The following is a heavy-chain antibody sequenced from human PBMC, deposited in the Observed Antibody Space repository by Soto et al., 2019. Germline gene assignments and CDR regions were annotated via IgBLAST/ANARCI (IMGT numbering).Heavy chain of an antibody. J-gene: IGHJ4*02. Sequence: SETLSLTCTVSGGSISSSSYYWGWIRQPPGKGLEWIGSIYYSGSTYYNPSLKSRVTISVDTSKNQFSLKLGSVTAADTAVYYCARLSSRASGFFDYWGQGTLVTVSS. CDR2: IYYSGST. CDR1: GGSISSSSYY. D-gene: IGHD1-26*01. V-gene: IGHV4-39*01. CDR3: ARLSSRASGFFDY.